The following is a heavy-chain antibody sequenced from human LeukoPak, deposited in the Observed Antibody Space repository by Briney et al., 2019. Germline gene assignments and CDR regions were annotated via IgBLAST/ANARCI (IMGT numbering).Heavy chain of an antibody. J-gene: IGHJ4*02. V-gene: IGHV3-33*06. CDR2: IWYDGSNK. Sequence: GGSLRLSCATSGFTFRSHAMHWVRQSPGKGLEWVAQIWYDGSNKYYADSVKGRFSVSRDNSKITLYLQMNSLRAEDTAVYYCAKSYNGYESKPDYWGQGTLVTVSS. D-gene: IGHD5-12*01. CDR1: GFTFRSHA. CDR3: AKSYNGYESKPDY.